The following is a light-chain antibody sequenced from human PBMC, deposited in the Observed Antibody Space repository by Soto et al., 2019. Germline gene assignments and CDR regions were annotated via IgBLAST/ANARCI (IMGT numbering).Light chain of an antibody. CDR1: QSVNSH. J-gene: IGKJ1*01. CDR2: GAS. V-gene: IGKV3-15*01. Sequence: EIVMTQSPATLSVSPGERVTLSCRASQSVNSHLAWYQQRPGQAPRLLIYGASTRATGIPARFSASGSGTECTLTISSLQSEDFAVYYCHQYNKGPQTFGQGTKVEMK. CDR3: HQYNKGPQT.